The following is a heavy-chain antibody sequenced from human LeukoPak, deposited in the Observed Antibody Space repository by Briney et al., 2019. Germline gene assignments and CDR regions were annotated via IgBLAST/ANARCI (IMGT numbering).Heavy chain of an antibody. CDR1: QFTFISYA. D-gene: IGHD5-12*01. Sequence: RGALSLSCAASQFTFISYAMSGVRQAPWRGGEGGSAISGSDGGTYYGASVKGRFTIYRDNYKNTLYLLIHNLRDEDTAVYYCAKGAGYSGHDLSSYFDYWGQGLLVTVSS. V-gene: IGHV3-23*01. CDR3: AKGAGYSGHDLSSYFDY. CDR2: ISGSDGGT. J-gene: IGHJ4*02.